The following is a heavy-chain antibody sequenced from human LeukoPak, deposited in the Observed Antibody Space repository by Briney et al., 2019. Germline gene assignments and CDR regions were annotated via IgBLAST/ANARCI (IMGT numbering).Heavy chain of an antibody. CDR1: GGSFSGYY. Sequence: SETLSLTCAVYGGSFSGYYWSWIRQPPGKGLEWIGEINHSGSANYNPSLKSRATISVDTSKNQFSLKLSSVTAADTAVYYCARGRGRRGYYFDYWGQGTLVTVSS. J-gene: IGHJ4*02. V-gene: IGHV4-34*01. D-gene: IGHD1-14*01. CDR3: ARGRGRRGYYFDY. CDR2: INHSGSA.